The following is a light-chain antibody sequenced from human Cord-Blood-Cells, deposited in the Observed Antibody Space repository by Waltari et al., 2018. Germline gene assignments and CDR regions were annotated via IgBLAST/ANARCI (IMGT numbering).Light chain of an antibody. CDR1: QSISSW. CDR3: QQYNSYSL. Sequence: DIQMTQSPSTLSASVGDRVTITCRASQSISSWLAWYQQKPGKAPKLLIYKASSLESGVPSRFSGSGSGTKFTLTISSLQPDDFATYYCQQYNSYSLFGGGTKVEIK. V-gene: IGKV1-5*03. CDR2: KAS. J-gene: IGKJ4*01.